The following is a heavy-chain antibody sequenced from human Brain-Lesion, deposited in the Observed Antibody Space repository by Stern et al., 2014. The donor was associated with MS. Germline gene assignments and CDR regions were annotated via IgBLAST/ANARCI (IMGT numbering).Heavy chain of an antibody. Sequence: HVQLVQSGAEVKKPGASVKVSCKASGYTFTGYYMHWVRQAPGQGLEWMGWINPKSGGPNYAQKFQGWVTMTRDTSINTACMELSRLRSDDTAVYYCATYYYDSTGYNDFWGQGTLVTVSS. CDR2: INPKSGGP. D-gene: IGHD3-22*01. J-gene: IGHJ4*02. V-gene: IGHV1-2*04. CDR1: GYTFTGYY. CDR3: ATYYYDSTGYNDF.